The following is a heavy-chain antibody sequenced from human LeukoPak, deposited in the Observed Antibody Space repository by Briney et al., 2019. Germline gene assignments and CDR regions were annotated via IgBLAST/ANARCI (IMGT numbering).Heavy chain of an antibody. CDR3: ATLGVY. CDR1: GFTFSSYA. D-gene: IGHD3-16*01. Sequence: QPGRSLRLSCAASGFTFSSYAMHWVRRAPGKGLEWVAVISYDGSNKYYADSVKGRFTISRDNSKNTLYLQMNSLRAEDTAVYYCATLGVYWGQGTLVTVSS. CDR2: ISYDGSNK. J-gene: IGHJ4*02. V-gene: IGHV3-30-3*01.